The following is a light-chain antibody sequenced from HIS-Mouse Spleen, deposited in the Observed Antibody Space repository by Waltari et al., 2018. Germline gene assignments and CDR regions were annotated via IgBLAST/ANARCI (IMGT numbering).Light chain of an antibody. Sequence: SYVLTQPPSVSVAPGKTARITCGGNNIGSKSVHWYQQKPGQAPVLVVYDDSRRPSGIPGRFSGSNSGNTATLTISRVEAGDEADYYCQVWDSSSDHVVFGGGTKLTVL. V-gene: IGLV3-21*03. J-gene: IGLJ2*01. CDR2: DDS. CDR3: QVWDSSSDHVV. CDR1: NIGSKS.